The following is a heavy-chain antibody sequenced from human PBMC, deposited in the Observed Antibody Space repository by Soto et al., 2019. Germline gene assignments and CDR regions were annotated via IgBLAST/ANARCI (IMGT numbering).Heavy chain of an antibody. CDR1: GFTFSSYS. V-gene: IGHV3-30*18. Sequence: PGGSLRLSCAASGFTFSSYSINWVRQAPGKGLEWVAVISYDGSNKYYADSVKGRFTISRDNSKNTLYLQMNSLRAEDTAVYYCAKTIFGVVIIPSGFDYWGQGTLVTVSS. J-gene: IGHJ4*02. CDR3: AKTIFGVVIIPSGFDY. D-gene: IGHD3-3*01. CDR2: ISYDGSNK.